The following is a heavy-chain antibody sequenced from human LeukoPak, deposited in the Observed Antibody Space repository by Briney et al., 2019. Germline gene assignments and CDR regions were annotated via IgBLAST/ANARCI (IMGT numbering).Heavy chain of an antibody. CDR2: ISSSSSTI. D-gene: IGHD2-2*01. CDR1: GFTFSSYS. CDR3: AREYCSSTSCLYDY. Sequence: PGGSLRLSCAASGFTFSSYSMNWARQAPGKGLEWVSYISSSSSTIYYADSVKGRFTISRDKAKNSLYLQMNSLRAEDTAVYYCAREYCSSTSCLYDYWGQGTLVTVSS. V-gene: IGHV3-48*01. J-gene: IGHJ4*02.